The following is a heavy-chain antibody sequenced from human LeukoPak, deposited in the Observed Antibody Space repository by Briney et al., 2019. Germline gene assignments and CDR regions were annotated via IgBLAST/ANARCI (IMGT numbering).Heavy chain of an antibody. V-gene: IGHV4-59*01. D-gene: IGHD3-10*01. Sequence: ESSETLSLTCTVSGGSISSYYWSWIRQPPGKGLEWIGYIYYSGSTNYNPSLKSRVTISVDTSKNQFSLKLSSVTAADTAVYYCARAFSSAHGHDAFDIWGQGTMVTVSS. J-gene: IGHJ3*02. CDR2: IYYSGST. CDR3: ARAFSSAHGHDAFDI. CDR1: GGSISSYY.